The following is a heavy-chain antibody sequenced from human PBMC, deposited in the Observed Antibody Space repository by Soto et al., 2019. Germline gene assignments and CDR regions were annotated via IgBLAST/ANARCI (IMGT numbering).Heavy chain of an antibody. J-gene: IGHJ4*02. CDR1: GYSFAGYW. Sequence: PGESLKISCKGSGYSFAGYWITWVGQKPGKGLEGMGRIDPSDSQTYYSPSLPGHVTISATKSITTVFLQWSSLRASDTAMYYCAGEPGIAANNIGGFDSWGRGTLVTVSS. D-gene: IGHD6-13*01. CDR3: AGEPGIAANNIGGFDS. CDR2: IDPSDSQT. V-gene: IGHV5-10-1*01.